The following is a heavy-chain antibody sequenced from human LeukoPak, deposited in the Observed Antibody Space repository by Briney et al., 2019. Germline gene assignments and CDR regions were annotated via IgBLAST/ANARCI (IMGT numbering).Heavy chain of an antibody. CDR3: ARSDILTGYYVL. D-gene: IGHD3-9*01. J-gene: IGHJ4*02. V-gene: IGHV3-23*01. CDR1: GFTFSSYA. CDR2: ISGSGGST. Sequence: PGGSLRLSCAASGFTFSSYAMSWVRQAPGKGLEWVSAISGSGGSTYYADSVKGRFTISRDNAKNSLYLQMNSLRAEDTAVYYCARSDILTGYYVLWGQGTLVTVSS.